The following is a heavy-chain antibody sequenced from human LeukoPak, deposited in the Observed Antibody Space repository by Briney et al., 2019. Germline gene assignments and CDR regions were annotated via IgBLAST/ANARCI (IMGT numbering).Heavy chain of an antibody. V-gene: IGHV1-18*01. Sequence: ASVKVSCKASGYTFTDFGVSWVRQAPGQGLEWMGWISAYNGNTKSAQKLQGRVTMTTDISTSTAYMELRSLRSDDTAVYYCARDLGTWEMLRGIFYDFWGQGTVVTVSS. D-gene: IGHD2/OR15-2a*01. J-gene: IGHJ4*02. CDR2: ISAYNGNT. CDR1: GYTFTDFG. CDR3: ARDLGTWEMLRGIFYDF.